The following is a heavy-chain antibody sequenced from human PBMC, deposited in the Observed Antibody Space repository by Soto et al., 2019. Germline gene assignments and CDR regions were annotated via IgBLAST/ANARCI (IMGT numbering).Heavy chain of an antibody. J-gene: IGHJ4*02. Sequence: GGSLRLSCAASGFTFSSYGMHWVRQAPGKGLEWVAVISYDGSNKYYADSVKGRFTISRDNSKNTLYLQMNSLRAEDTAVYYCAKDLTRLSGKFVEGPFDYWGQGTLVTVSS. CDR2: ISYDGSNK. D-gene: IGHD3-10*01. CDR3: AKDLTRLSGKFVEGPFDY. CDR1: GFTFSSYG. V-gene: IGHV3-30*18.